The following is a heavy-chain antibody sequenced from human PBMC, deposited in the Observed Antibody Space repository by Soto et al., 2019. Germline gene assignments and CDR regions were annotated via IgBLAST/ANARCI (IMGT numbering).Heavy chain of an antibody. V-gene: IGHV4-59*08. D-gene: IGHD2-15*01. Sequence: QVQVQQSGPGLVKPSETLSLTCTVSSGPSKSHNWGWIRQPPGRGLEWIGYGYDTWSTSYNPSLKSRVTVSADTITNRISLSLRFVTAADTAVYYCVRQRIGFLPGLVAGWGQGTTVLVSS. J-gene: IGHJ6*01. CDR1: SGPSKSHN. CDR3: VRQRIGFLPGLVAG. CDR2: GYDTWST.